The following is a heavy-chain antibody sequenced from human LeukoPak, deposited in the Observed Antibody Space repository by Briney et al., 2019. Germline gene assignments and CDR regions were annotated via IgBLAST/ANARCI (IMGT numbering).Heavy chain of an antibody. Sequence: GGSLRLSCAASGFTFSNYRMDWVRQAPGKGLEWVSSISSSSSHIYYADSVKGRFTISRDNANNSLYLQMNSLRADDTAVYYCARAGVATTGGWYFDLWGRGTLVTVSS. CDR2: ISSSSSHI. V-gene: IGHV3-21*01. J-gene: IGHJ2*01. CDR3: ARAGVATTGGWYFDL. CDR1: GFTFSNYR. D-gene: IGHD5-12*01.